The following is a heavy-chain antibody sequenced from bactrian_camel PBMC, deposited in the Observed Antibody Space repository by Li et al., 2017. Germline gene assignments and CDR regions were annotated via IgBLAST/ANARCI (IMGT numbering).Heavy chain of an antibody. D-gene: IGHD1*01. V-gene: IGHV3S63*01. CDR1: GYTFSYYC. J-gene: IGHJ4*01. CDR2: VVNRDGTP. Sequence: LVESGGGSVQAGGSLTLSCVASGYTFSYYCLAWFRQRPGEEREGVAVVVNRDGTPNYPDSVKCRFTVSRDNAKSTLWLQMNSLKPEDTALYYCAPEGPYADKCWPLSGGGQGTQVTVS.